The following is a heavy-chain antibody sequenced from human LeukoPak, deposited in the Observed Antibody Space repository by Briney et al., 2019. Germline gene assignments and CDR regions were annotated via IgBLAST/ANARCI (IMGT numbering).Heavy chain of an antibody. V-gene: IGHV4-59*01. D-gene: IGHD6-19*01. CDR3: ARVLIAVAGFDY. CDR1: GGSITSYY. J-gene: IGHJ4*02. CDR2: IYYGGST. Sequence: SETLSLTCSVSGGSITSYYWSWFRQPPGKGLEWIGYIYYGGSTNYSPSLKGRVTISVDTSEDQFSLKLSSVTAADTAVYYCARVLIAVAGFDYWGQGTLVTVSS.